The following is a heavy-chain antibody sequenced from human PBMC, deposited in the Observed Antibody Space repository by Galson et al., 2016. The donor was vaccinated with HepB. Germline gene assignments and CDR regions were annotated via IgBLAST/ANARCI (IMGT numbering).Heavy chain of an antibody. V-gene: IGHV3-74*01. CDR1: GFTFRTYW. Sequence: SLRLFCAASGFTFRTYWMHWVRQVPGEGLVWVARINSDGSSRSYADSVKGRFTISRGNAKNTLYLQMNYLRAEDTAVYYCARRDAAPDVWGKGTTVTVSS. CDR2: INSDGSSR. D-gene: IGHD6-25*01. CDR3: ARRDAAPDV. J-gene: IGHJ6*04.